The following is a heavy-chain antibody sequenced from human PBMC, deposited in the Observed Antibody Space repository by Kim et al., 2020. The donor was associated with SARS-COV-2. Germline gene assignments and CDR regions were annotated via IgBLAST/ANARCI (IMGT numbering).Heavy chain of an antibody. Sequence: GRFTISRDKPKNTLYLKMNSLRAEDTAIYYCAKDLSSATYDFWSGYYGFDYWGQGTLVTVSS. D-gene: IGHD3-3*01. J-gene: IGHJ4*02. V-gene: IGHV3-23*01. CDR3: AKDLSSATYDFWSGYYGFDY.